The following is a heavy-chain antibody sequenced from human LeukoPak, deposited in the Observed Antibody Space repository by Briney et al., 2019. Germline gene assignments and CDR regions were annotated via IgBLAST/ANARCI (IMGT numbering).Heavy chain of an antibody. Sequence: SSETLSLTCTVSGGSISSYYWNRIRQPAGKGLEWIGRIHTSGSTNYNPSLKSRVTISVDTSKNQFSLKLSSVTAADTAVYYCARDPWGSGGYFDYWGQGTLVTVSS. D-gene: IGHD7-27*01. CDR1: GGSISSYY. J-gene: IGHJ4*02. CDR2: IHTSGST. CDR3: ARDPWGSGGYFDY. V-gene: IGHV4-4*07.